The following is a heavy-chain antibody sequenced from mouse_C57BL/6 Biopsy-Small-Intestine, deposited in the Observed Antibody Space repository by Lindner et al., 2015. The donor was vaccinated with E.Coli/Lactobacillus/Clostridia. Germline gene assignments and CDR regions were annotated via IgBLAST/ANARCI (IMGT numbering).Heavy chain of an antibody. Sequence: EVQLQESGAELVKPGASVKLSCTASGFNIKDYYMHWVKQRTEQGLEWIGRIDPEDGETKYAPKFQGKATMTADTSSNTAYLQLSSLTSEDTAVFYCARKRFYSMDYWGQGTSVTVSS. V-gene: IGHV14-2*01. J-gene: IGHJ4*01. CDR1: GFNIKDYY. CDR3: ARKRFYSMDY. CDR2: IDPEDGET.